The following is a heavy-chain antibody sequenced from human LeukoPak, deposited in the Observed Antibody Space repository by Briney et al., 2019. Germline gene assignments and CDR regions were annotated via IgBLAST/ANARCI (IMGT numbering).Heavy chain of an antibody. V-gene: IGHV3-64*01. D-gene: IGHD3-10*01. CDR1: GFTFSSYA. CDR2: ISGDGRMT. J-gene: IGHJ4*02. Sequence: GGSLRLSCAASGFTFSSYAMRWVRQAPGKGLEYVSAISGDGRMTYYANSVKGRFTISRDNSKNTLYLQMGGLRAEDMAVYYCARRDDVSGSLDYWGQGTLVTVS. CDR3: ARRDDVSGSLDY.